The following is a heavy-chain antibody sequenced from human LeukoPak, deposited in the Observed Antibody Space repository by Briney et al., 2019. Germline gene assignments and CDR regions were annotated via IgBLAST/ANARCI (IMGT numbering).Heavy chain of an antibody. D-gene: IGHD6-13*01. Sequence: GGSLRLSCAASGFVFSICGMSWVRQTPGKGLEWVSTINDNGANTHYADSVKGRFTISRDNSKNTLYLQMNSLRAEDTAVYYCAKDISYLAAAGTLVDYWGQGTLVTVSS. J-gene: IGHJ4*02. V-gene: IGHV3-23*01. CDR2: INDNGANT. CDR1: GFVFSICG. CDR3: AKDISYLAAAGTLVDY.